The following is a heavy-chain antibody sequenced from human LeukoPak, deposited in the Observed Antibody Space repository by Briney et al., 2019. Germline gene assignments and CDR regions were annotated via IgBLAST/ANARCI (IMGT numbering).Heavy chain of an antibody. CDR3: ARDVKDYYGSGSYGY. Sequence: SETLSLTCTVSGYSISSGYYWGWIRQPPGKGLEWIGSIYHSGSTYYNPSLKSRVTISVDTSKNQFSLKLSSVTAADTAVYYCARDVKDYYGSGSYGYWGQGTLVTVSS. J-gene: IGHJ4*02. V-gene: IGHV4-38-2*02. CDR2: IYHSGST. CDR1: GYSISSGYY. D-gene: IGHD3-10*01.